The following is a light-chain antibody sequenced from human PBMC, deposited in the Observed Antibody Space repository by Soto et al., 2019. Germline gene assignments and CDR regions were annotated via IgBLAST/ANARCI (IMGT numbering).Light chain of an antibody. CDR2: RVS. J-gene: IGKJ1*01. V-gene: IGKV2-30*01. Sequence: DVVMTQSPLSLPVTLGQPASISCRSSQSLVSSDGNTYLNWFQQRPGQSPRRLIYRVSNRDSGVPDRFSGSGSGTDFTLEISRVEAEDVGVYYCMQGTHWPPWTFGQGTKVDIK. CDR3: MQGTHWPPWT. CDR1: QSLVSSDGNTY.